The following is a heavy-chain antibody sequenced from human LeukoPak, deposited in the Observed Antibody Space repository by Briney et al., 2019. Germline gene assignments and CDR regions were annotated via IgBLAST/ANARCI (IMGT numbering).Heavy chain of an antibody. V-gene: IGHV4-61*02. CDR1: GGSISSVSYY. D-gene: IGHD1-1*01. CDR3: ARDQAWGTWPSHNWFDP. Sequence: SETLSLTCTVSGGSISSVSYYGSWIRQPAGKGLEGIGRIYTSGSNNDNPSLKSRVTISVDTSNNQFSLKLSSVTAADTAVYYCARDQAWGTWPSHNWFDPWGQGTLVTVSS. J-gene: IGHJ5*02. CDR2: IYTSGSN.